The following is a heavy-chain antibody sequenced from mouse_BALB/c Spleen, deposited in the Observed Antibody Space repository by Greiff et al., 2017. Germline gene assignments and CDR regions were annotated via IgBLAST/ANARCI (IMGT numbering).Heavy chain of an antibody. V-gene: IGHV1-69*01. D-gene: IGHD2-4*01. CDR3: ARYDSYFDY. CDR2: IDTSDSYT. Sequence: QVQLQQPGAELVMPGASVKMSCKASGYTFTDYWMHWVKQRPGQGLEWIGAIDTSDSYTSYNRKFKGKATLTVDESSSTAYMQLSSLTSEDSAVYYCARYDSYFDYWGQGTTLTVSS. J-gene: IGHJ2*01. CDR1: GYTFTDYW.